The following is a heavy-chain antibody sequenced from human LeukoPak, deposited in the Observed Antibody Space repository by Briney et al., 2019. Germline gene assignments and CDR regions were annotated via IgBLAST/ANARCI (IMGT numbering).Heavy chain of an antibody. J-gene: IGHJ4*02. V-gene: IGHV3-23*01. CDR2: ISTTGGST. Sequence: PGGSLRLSCAVSGFTFNNYAMSWVRQAPGKGLEWVSGISTTGGSTYYADSVKGRFAIPRDNSNNTLYLQMNSLRGEDTAVYYCAKDWTTVVTPKGYYFDSWGQGTLVTVSS. D-gene: IGHD4-23*01. CDR3: AKDWTTVVTPKGYYFDS. CDR1: GFTFNNYA.